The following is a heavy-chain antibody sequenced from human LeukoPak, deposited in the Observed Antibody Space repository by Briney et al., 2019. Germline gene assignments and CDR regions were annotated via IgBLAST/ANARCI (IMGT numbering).Heavy chain of an antibody. CDR1: GFTFSSYW. Sequence: AGGSLRLSCAGSGFTFSSYWMGWVRQAPGKGLEWVASIKPDGSETSHVDSVRGRFTISRDNPKSSLYLQMNSLTAEDTAVYHCTRDASWGQGTLVTVSS. CDR3: TRDAS. CDR2: IKPDGSET. V-gene: IGHV3-7*01. J-gene: IGHJ5*02.